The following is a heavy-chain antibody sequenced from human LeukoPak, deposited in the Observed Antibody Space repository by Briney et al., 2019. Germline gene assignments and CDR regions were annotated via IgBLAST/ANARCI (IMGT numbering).Heavy chain of an antibody. J-gene: IGHJ6*03. CDR2: IYYSGST. CDR1: GGSISSSSYY. D-gene: IGHD3-3*01. CDR3: ARPVLEWSPHYYYMDV. V-gene: IGHV4-39*01. Sequence: PSETLSLTCTVSGGSISSSSYYWGWIRQPPGKGLEWIGSIYYSGSTYYNPSLKSRVTISVDTSKNQFSLKLSSVTAADTAVYYCARPVLEWSPHYYYMDVWGKGTTVTVSS.